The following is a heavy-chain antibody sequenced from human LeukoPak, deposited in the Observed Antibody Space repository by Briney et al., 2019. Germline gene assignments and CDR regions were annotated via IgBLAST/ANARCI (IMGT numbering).Heavy chain of an antibody. CDR1: GSSISSGDYY. CDR2: IYYSGRT. D-gene: IGHD2-21*02. Sequence: SQTLSLTCTVSGSSISSGDYYWTWIRQPPGKGLEWIGYIYYSGRTSYNPSLKSRVTISVDTSKNQFSLKLSSVTAADTAVYYCARPPTATDDWYFDLWGRGTLVTVSS. CDR3: ARPPTATDDWYFDL. J-gene: IGHJ2*01. V-gene: IGHV4-30-4*08.